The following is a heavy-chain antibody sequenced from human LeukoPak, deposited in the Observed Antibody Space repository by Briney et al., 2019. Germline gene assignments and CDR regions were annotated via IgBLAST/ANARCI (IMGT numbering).Heavy chain of an antibody. CDR1: GYTFTGYY. CDR3: AKGHSDFGTGFDQ. Sequence: ASVKVSCKASGYTFTGYYMHWVRQAPGQGLEWMGWINPNSGGTNYAQKFQGRVTMTRDTSISTAYMELSRLRSDDTAVYFCAKGHSDFGTGFDQWGQGTLVTVSS. V-gene: IGHV1-2*02. D-gene: IGHD4-17*01. J-gene: IGHJ4*02. CDR2: INPNSGGT.